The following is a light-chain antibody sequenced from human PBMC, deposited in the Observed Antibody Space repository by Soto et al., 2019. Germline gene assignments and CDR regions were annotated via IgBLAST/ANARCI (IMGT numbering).Light chain of an antibody. CDR2: GTS. J-gene: IGKJ5*01. Sequence: EIVLRQTPDTLSLSPGGKDTLSRGASESVSAYIAWYQQKSGQAPRLLIYGTSSRATGIPDRFSGSGSGTDFTLTISRLEPEDFAVYYCQQYGNSPITFGQGTRLEIK. V-gene: IGKV3-20*01. CDR1: ESVSAY. CDR3: QQYGNSPIT.